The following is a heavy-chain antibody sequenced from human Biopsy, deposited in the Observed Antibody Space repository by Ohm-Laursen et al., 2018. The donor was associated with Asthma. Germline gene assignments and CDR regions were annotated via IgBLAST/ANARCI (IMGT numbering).Heavy chain of an antibody. CDR2: IYSGETS. CDR3: ARGDSSNWPHYYFDY. CDR1: GFTVSRDH. Sequence: SLRLSCAASGFTVSRDHMFWVRQAPGKGLEWVSVIYSGETSRTADSVRGRFTISRDYSKNTLYLQMHSLRAEDTAVYYCARGDSSNWPHYYFDYWGQGTLVTVSS. J-gene: IGHJ4*02. V-gene: IGHV3-53*01. D-gene: IGHD3-22*01.